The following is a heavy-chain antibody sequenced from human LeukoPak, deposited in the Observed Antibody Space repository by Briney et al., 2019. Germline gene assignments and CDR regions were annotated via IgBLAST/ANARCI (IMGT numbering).Heavy chain of an antibody. CDR3: TRTIFDLPDV. J-gene: IGHJ6*04. V-gene: IGHV4-39*01. Sequence: SETLSLTCTVSGGSISSTGYYWGWIRQPPGKGLEWIASIYYTGSTYYNPSLKSRVTISVDTSKNQFSLKLSSVTAADTAVYYCTRTIFDLPDVWGKGTTVTVSS. CDR1: GGSISSTGYY. CDR2: IYYTGST. D-gene: IGHD3-3*01.